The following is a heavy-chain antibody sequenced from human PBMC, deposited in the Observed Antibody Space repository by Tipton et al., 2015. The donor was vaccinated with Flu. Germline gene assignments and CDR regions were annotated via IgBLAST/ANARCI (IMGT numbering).Heavy chain of an antibody. CDR2: INHGGTT. Sequence: TLSLTCAVYGGSFSGHYWTWIRQPPGKGLEWIGEINHGGTTNYNVSLKSRVTISVDASKNQFSLKLSSVTAADTAVYHCARGSVYANTYFDSWGRGTLVTVSS. CDR3: ARGSVYANTYFDS. V-gene: IGHV4-34*01. CDR1: GGSFSGHY. J-gene: IGHJ4*02. D-gene: IGHD5/OR15-5a*01.